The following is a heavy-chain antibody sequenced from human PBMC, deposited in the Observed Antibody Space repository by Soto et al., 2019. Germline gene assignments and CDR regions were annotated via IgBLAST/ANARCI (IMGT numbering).Heavy chain of an antibody. V-gene: IGHV3-23*01. CDR2: VNGGGDIT. Sequence: EVQLLESGGGLVQPGGSLRLSCAASEFTFSSYSMSWVRQAPGKGLEWVSGVNGGGDITFYAESVKGRFTISRDTSKNMLYLQMNILRTEDTVVFYCARGHFGVTMDVWGQGTTVTVSS. CDR3: ARGHFGVTMDV. J-gene: IGHJ6*02. CDR1: EFTFSSYS. D-gene: IGHD3-3*01.